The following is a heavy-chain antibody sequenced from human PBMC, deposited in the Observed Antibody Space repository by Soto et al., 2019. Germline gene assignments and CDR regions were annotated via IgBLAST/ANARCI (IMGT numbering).Heavy chain of an antibody. CDR1: GFTFSSYS. CDR3: ARGAMVRGVITFNFDY. Sequence: GGSLRLSCAASGFTFSSYSMNWVRQAPGKGLEWVSSISSSSSYIYYADSVKGRFTISRDNAKDSLYLQMNSLRAEDTAVYYCARGAMVRGVITFNFDYWGQGTLVTVSS. V-gene: IGHV3-21*01. CDR2: ISSSSSYI. J-gene: IGHJ4*02. D-gene: IGHD3-10*01.